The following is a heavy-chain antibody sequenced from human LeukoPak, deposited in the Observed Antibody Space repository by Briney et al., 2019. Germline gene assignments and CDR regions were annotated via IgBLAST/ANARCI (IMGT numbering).Heavy chain of an antibody. Sequence: SETLSLTCAVSGYSITSTYWWGWIRPTPGRGLEWIGSLHHSGSTSYSPSLKSRVTISVDTSKNQFSLRLSSVTAADTAVYYCARVGGNDSTGHYSVDYWGQGTLVTVSS. CDR3: ARVGGNDSTGHYSVDY. V-gene: IGHV4-38-2*01. CDR1: GYSITSTYW. D-gene: IGHD3-22*01. J-gene: IGHJ4*02. CDR2: LHHSGST.